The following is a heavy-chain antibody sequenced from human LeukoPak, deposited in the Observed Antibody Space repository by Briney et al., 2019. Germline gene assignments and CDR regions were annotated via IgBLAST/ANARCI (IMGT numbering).Heavy chain of an antibody. Sequence: SETLSLTCTVSGGSISGYYWTWIRQPPGKGLEWIGYIHSSGSTNYTPSLKSRVTMSIDTSKNQFSRMLSSVTAADTAVYYCARGVGSGWSDYWGQGTLVTVSS. D-gene: IGHD6-19*01. CDR1: GGSISGYY. CDR2: IHSSGST. V-gene: IGHV4-59*01. CDR3: ARGVGSGWSDY. J-gene: IGHJ4*02.